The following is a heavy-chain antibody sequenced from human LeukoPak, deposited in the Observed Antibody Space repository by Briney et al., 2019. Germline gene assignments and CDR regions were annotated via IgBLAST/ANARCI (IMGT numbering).Heavy chain of an antibody. CDR1: GGSFSGYY. V-gene: IGHV4-34*01. D-gene: IGHD4-23*01. CDR2: INHSGST. J-gene: IGHJ4*02. Sequence: SETLSLTCAVYGGSFSGYYWSWIRQPPGKGLEWIGEINHSGSTNYNPSLRSRVTISVDTSKNQFSLKLSSVTAADTAVYYCARGDGNILFDYWGQGTLVTVSS. CDR3: ARGDGNILFDY.